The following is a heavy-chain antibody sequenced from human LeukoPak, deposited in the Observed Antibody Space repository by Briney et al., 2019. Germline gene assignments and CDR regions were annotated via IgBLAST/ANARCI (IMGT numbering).Heavy chain of an antibody. V-gene: IGHV3-48*01. Sequence: PGGSLRLSCAASGFTFSSYSMNWVRQAPGKGLEWVSYISSSSSTIYYADSVKGRFTISRDNAKNSLYLQMNSLRAEDTAVYYCARNTNGVCCPIDYWGQGTLVTVSS. CDR3: ARNTNGVCCPIDY. J-gene: IGHJ4*02. D-gene: IGHD2-8*01. CDR2: ISSSSSTI. CDR1: GFTFSSYS.